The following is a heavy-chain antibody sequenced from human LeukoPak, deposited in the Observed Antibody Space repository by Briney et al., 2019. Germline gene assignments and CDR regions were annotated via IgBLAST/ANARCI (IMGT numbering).Heavy chain of an antibody. CDR1: GGTFSSYA. CDR2: IIPIFGTA. V-gene: IGHV1-69*06. J-gene: IGHJ3*02. Sequence: SVKVSCKASGGTFSSYAISWVRQAPGQGLEWMGGIIPIFGTANYAQKFQGRVTITADKSTSTAYMELSSLRSEDTAVYYCAREYSSGERYAFDIWGQGTMVTVSS. D-gene: IGHD6-19*01. CDR3: AREYSSGERYAFDI.